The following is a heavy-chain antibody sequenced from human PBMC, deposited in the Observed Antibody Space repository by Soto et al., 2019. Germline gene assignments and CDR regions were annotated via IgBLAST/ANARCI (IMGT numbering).Heavy chain of an antibody. D-gene: IGHD4-17*01. Sequence: QIQLVESGGGVVQPGTSLRLSCAASGFTFSDYGMHWVRQAPGKGLEWVAFISYDGSNTDYIDSVPGRFTISRDNSQNTLYLQMNSLRGDDTAVYYCAKRSTPGIRWGVDFDSWGQGTLLTVSS. J-gene: IGHJ4*02. CDR3: AKRSTPGIRWGVDFDS. CDR2: ISYDGSNT. V-gene: IGHV3-30*18. CDR1: GFTFSDYG.